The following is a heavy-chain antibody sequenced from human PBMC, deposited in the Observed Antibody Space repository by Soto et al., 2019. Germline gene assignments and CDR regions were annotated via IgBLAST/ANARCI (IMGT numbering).Heavy chain of an antibody. D-gene: IGHD2-21*02. V-gene: IGHV3-23*01. CDR1: GFTFSSYA. Sequence: GGSLRLSYAASGFTFSSYAMSWVRQAPGKGLEWVSAISGSGGSTYYADSVKGRFTISRDNSKNTLYLQMNSLRAEDTAVYYCANGVGPCGGDCYTSWGQGTLVTVAS. J-gene: IGHJ5*02. CDR2: ISGSGGST. CDR3: ANGVGPCGGDCYTS.